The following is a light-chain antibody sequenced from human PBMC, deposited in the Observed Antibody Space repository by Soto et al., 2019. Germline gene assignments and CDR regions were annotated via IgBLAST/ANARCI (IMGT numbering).Light chain of an antibody. J-gene: IGKJ1*01. CDR2: GTA. CDR3: QQYVRWT. V-gene: IGKV3-20*01. CDR1: QTISSNY. Sequence: EIGLTQSPGTLSVSPGGRATLSCRASQTISSNYLAWYQQKHGQAPSLLIYGTASRATGIPDRFSGSGSGTDFTVTIGKLEPEDCAIYYCQQYVRWTLGQGTKVQIK.